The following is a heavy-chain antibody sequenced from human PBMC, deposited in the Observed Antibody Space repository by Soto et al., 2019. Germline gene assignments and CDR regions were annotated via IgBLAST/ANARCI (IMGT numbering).Heavy chain of an antibody. Sequence: PSETLSLTCTVSGGSIRGYYWSWIRQPPGKRLEWIGYIYYSGSTDYNPSLKSRLTLSVDSSRNQFSLKLTSVTAADTAVYYCARRGADTSGYYHFWGQGTLVTVSS. V-gene: IGHV4-59*01. CDR3: ARRGADTSGYYHF. J-gene: IGHJ4*02. CDR2: IYYSGST. CDR1: GGSIRGYY. D-gene: IGHD3-22*01.